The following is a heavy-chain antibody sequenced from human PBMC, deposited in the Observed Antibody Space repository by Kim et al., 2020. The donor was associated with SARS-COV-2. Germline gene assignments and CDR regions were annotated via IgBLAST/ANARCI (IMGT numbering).Heavy chain of an antibody. CDR3: ARAVADRRNYGMDV. D-gene: IGHD6-19*01. J-gene: IGHJ6*02. V-gene: IGHV3-72*01. Sequence: AAAVEGRITLSRDDSQSSLDLQMNCLKAEDTAVYYCARAVADRRNYGMDVWGQGTTVTVSS.